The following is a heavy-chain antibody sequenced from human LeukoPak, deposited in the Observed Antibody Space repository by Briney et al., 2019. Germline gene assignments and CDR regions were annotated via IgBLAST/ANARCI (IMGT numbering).Heavy chain of an antibody. CDR2: INAGNGNT. CDR3: ATSHGAAGEDYFDY. V-gene: IGHV1-3*01. CDR1: GYTFTSYA. D-gene: IGHD2-15*01. J-gene: IGHJ4*02. Sequence: VASVKVSCKASGYTFTSYAMHWVRQAPGQRLEWMGWINAGNGNTKYSQKFQGRVTITRDTSASTAYMELSSLRSEDTAVYYCATSHGAAGEDYFDYWGQGTLVTVSS.